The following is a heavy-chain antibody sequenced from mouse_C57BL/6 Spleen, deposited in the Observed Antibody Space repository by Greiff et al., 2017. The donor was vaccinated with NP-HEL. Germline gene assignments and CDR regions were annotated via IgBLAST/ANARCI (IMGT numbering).Heavy chain of an antibody. CDR1: GYAFTNYL. J-gene: IGHJ2*01. CDR2: INPGSGGT. Sequence: QVQLQQSGAELVRPGTSVKVSCKASGYAFTNYLIEWVKQRPGQGLEWIGVINPGSGGTNYNEKFKGKATLTADKSSSTAYMQLSSLTSVDSAVYCCSRWDYYGYIGCWGQGTTLTVST. CDR3: SRWDYYGYIGC. V-gene: IGHV1-54*01. D-gene: IGHD2-1*01.